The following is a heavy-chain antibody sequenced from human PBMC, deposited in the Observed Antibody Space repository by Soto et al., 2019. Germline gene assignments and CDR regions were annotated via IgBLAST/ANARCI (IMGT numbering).Heavy chain of an antibody. Sequence: EVQLLESGGGLVQPGGSLRLSCAASGFTFSSYAMSWVRQAPGKGLEWVSAISGSGGSTYYADSVKGRFTISRDNSKNTLYLQMNSLRAEDTAVYYCATQEDIVVVPAAYYFDYWGQGTLVTVSS. V-gene: IGHV3-23*01. CDR3: ATQEDIVVVPAAYYFDY. CDR1: GFTFSSYA. D-gene: IGHD2-2*01. CDR2: ISGSGGST. J-gene: IGHJ4*02.